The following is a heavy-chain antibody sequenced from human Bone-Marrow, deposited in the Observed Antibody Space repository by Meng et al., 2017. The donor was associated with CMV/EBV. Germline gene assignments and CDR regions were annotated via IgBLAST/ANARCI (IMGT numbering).Heavy chain of an antibody. CDR3: ARGKLLWFGEFPWFDP. CDR1: GGSFSGYY. V-gene: IGHV4-34*01. Sequence: YGGSFSGYYWSWIRQPPGKGLEWIGEINHSGSTNYTPSLKSRVTISVDTSKNQFSLKLSSVTAADTAVYYCARGKLLWFGEFPWFDPWGQGTLVTVSS. D-gene: IGHD3-10*01. J-gene: IGHJ5*02. CDR2: INHSGST.